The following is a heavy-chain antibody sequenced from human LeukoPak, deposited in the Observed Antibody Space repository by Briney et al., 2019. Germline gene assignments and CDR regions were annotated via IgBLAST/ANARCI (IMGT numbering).Heavy chain of an antibody. J-gene: IGHJ4*02. V-gene: IGHV4-34*12. D-gene: IGHD6-25*01. CDR3: ARLYQGKRPPDY. CDR1: GGSFSGYY. CDR2: IFHSGST. Sequence: SETLSLTCYLHGGSFSGYYWSWIRQSPGKGLEWIGSIFHSGSTYYNPSLKSRVTISVDTSKNQLSLRLRSVTAADTAVYYCARLYQGKRPPDYWGQGTLVTVSS.